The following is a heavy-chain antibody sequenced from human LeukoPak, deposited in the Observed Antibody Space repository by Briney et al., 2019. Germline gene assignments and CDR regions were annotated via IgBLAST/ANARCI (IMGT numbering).Heavy chain of an antibody. CDR3: ARTRGPYDAFDI. D-gene: IGHD4-11*01. CDR2: IYYSGST. Sequence: SETLSLTCTVSGGSISSYYWNWIRQPPGKGLEWIGYIYYSGSTNYNPSLKSRVTISVDTSKNQFSLKLSSVTAADTAVYYCARTRGPYDAFDIWGQGTMVTVSS. CDR1: GGSISSYY. J-gene: IGHJ3*02. V-gene: IGHV4-59*01.